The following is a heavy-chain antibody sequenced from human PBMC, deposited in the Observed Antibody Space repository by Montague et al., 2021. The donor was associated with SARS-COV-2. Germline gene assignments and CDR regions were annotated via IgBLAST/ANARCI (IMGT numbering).Heavy chain of an antibody. D-gene: IGHD3-22*01. CDR1: GGSISSSSYC. V-gene: IGHV4-39*01. Sequence: SETLSLTCTVSGGSISSSSYCWGWIRQPPRKGLEWIGSIYYSGSTYYNPSLKGRVTIPVDTSKNQFSLKLSSVTAADTAVYYCARNGKTRSAMIVVVIGYFDYWGQGTLVTVSS. J-gene: IGHJ4*02. CDR2: IYYSGST. CDR3: ARNGKTRSAMIVVVIGYFDY.